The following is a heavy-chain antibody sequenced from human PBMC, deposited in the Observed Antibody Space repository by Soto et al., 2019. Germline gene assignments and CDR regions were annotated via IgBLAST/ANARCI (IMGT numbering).Heavy chain of an antibody. CDR1: GFSISSYY. D-gene: IGHD1-26*01. CDR3: ARARQYTRSLCNYGIDV. Sequence: SETLSLTCTASGFSISSYYWSWIRQPPGKGLEWIGYIYYSGSTNYNPSLKSRVTISIDTSKNQYSLKLSSVTAADTAVYFCARARQYTRSLCNYGIDVWGQGTTVTVSS. CDR2: IYYSGST. J-gene: IGHJ6*02. V-gene: IGHV4-59*01.